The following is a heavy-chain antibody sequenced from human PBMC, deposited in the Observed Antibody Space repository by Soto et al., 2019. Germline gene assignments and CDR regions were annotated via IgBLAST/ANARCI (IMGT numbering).Heavy chain of an antibody. Sequence: QVQLVQSGAEVKKPGSSVKVSCKASGGTFSSYAISWVRQAPGQGLEWMGGIIPIFGTANYAQKFQGRVTITADESTSTAYMELSSLRSEDTAVYYCATEDPYSSSSYYYYGMDVWGQGTTVTVSS. V-gene: IGHV1-69*01. J-gene: IGHJ6*02. CDR2: IIPIFGTA. D-gene: IGHD6-6*01. CDR1: GGTFSSYA. CDR3: ATEDPYSSSSYYYYGMDV.